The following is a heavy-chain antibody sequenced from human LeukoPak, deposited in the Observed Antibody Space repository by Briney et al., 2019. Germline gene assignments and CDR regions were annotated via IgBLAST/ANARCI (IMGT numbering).Heavy chain of an antibody. CDR3: AKAVGRISWSFDY. CDR1: GFTFSTYA. CDR2: ISYDGSDK. V-gene: IGHV3-30*18. Sequence: GGSLRLSFEASGFTFSTYAMHWVRQPPGKGLEWVAVISYDGSDKIYTDSVKGRFTISRDNSESTLYLQMDSLRGDDAAVYYCAKAVGRISWSFDYWGQGDLVTVSS. J-gene: IGHJ4*02. D-gene: IGHD6-13*01.